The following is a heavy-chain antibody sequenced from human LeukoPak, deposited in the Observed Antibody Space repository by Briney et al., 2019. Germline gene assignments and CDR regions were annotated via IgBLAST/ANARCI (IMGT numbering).Heavy chain of an antibody. CDR3: ARDPQYGDHVGYFDY. CDR1: GFTVSSNY. V-gene: IGHV3-66*01. D-gene: IGHD4-17*01. CDR2: IYSGEKK. Sequence: GGTLRLSCAASGFTVSSNYMSCVRQAPGKGLEWGLVIYSGEKKYYADSVKGRFTISRDSSKNTLYPQMNSLRAEDTAVYYCARDPQYGDHVGYFDYWGQGTLVTVSS. J-gene: IGHJ4*02.